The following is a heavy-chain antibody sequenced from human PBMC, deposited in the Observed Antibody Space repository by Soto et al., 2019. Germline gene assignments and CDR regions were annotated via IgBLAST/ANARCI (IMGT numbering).Heavy chain of an antibody. CDR2: IYYSGST. V-gene: IGHV4-30-4*01. CDR3: ARESRITMVRGAMVWYFDL. D-gene: IGHD3-10*01. CDR1: RVSMSIGDDY. Sequence: TCFITSAGSRVSMSIGDDYRSWMRQPTVNFLEWIGYIYYSGSTYYNPSLKSRVTISVDTSKNQFSLKLSSVTAADTAVYYCARESRITMVRGAMVWYFDLWGRGTLVSVSS. J-gene: IGHJ2*01.